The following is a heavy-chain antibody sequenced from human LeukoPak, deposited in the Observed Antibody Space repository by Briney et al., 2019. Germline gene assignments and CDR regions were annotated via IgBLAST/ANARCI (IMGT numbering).Heavy chain of an antibody. CDR3: AKAPVTSCRGAYCYPFDS. CDR1: GFSLSSYA. D-gene: IGHD2-21*01. CDR2: TSSSDSGT. V-gene: IGHV3-23*01. J-gene: IGHJ4*02. Sequence: GGSLRLSCAASGFSLSSYAMSWVRQASGKGLEWVSATSSSDSGTYYADSVRGRFTISRDNSKNTLYLHMKSLRAEDAAVYYCAKAPVTSCRGAYCYPFDSWGQGTVVTVSS.